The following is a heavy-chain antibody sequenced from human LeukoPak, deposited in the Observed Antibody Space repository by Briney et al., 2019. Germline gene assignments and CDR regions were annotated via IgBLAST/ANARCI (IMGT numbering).Heavy chain of an antibody. Sequence: GGSLRLSCAASGFTFSSYAMSWVRQAPGKGLEWVSAISGSGGSTYYADSVKGRFTISRDNSRDTLYLQMNSLRAEDTAVYYCAKGVRRSSDYSSPVDYWGQGTLVTVSS. CDR3: AKGVRRSSDYSSPVDY. D-gene: IGHD3-22*01. J-gene: IGHJ4*02. CDR1: GFTFSSYA. V-gene: IGHV3-23*01. CDR2: ISGSGGST.